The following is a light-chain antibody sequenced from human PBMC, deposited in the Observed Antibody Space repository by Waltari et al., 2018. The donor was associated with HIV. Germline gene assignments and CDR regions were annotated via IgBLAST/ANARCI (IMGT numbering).Light chain of an antibody. CDR1: QSICSS. CDR3: QQY. J-gene: IGKJ5*01. V-gene: IGKV1-5*03. CDR2: KAS. Sequence: DIQMTQSPSTLSASVGDSVTITCRASQSICSSLAWYQKKSGKVPKFLIDKASSLESGVPSRFSGSGSGTEFTLTISSLQPDDFATYYCQQYFGQGTRLEIK.